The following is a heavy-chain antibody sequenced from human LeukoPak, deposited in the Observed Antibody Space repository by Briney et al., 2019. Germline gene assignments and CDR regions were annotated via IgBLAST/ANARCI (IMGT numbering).Heavy chain of an antibody. D-gene: IGHD3-22*01. CDR3: ARRSTDYYDSSGYYYAHHFDH. CDR2: IYYRGST. J-gene: IGHJ4*02. CDR1: GASISGYY. Sequence: SETLSLTCAVSGASISGYYWSWIRQPPGKGLEWIGYIYYRGSTNYNPSLKSRVTISVDTSKNQFSLQLSSVTAADTAVYYCARRSTDYYDSSGYYYAHHFDHWGQRTLVAVCS. V-gene: IGHV4-59*01.